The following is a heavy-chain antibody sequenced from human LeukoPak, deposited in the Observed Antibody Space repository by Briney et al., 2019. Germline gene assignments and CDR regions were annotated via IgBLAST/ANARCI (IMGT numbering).Heavy chain of an antibody. J-gene: IGHJ6*02. CDR2: INSDGSST. CDR1: GFTFSSYW. Sequence: PGGSLRLSCAASGFTFSSYWMHWVRQAPGKGLVWVSRINSDGSSTSYADSVEGRFTISRDNAKNTLYLQMNSLRAEDTAVYYCARDILLWFGEYYGMDVWGQGTTVTVSS. V-gene: IGHV3-74*01. D-gene: IGHD3-10*01. CDR3: ARDILLWFGEYYGMDV.